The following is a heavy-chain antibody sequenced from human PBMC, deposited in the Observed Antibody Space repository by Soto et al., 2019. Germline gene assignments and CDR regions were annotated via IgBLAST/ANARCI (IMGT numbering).Heavy chain of an antibody. Sequence: QVQLVQSGAEEKKSGASVKVSCKASGYTFTSYAMHWVRQAPGQRLEWMGGINAGNGNTKYSQKFQGRVTITRDSSAGTAYMELTSLRSEETAVYYWARDDYYIWGKGTMVTVSS. V-gene: IGHV1-3*05. CDR3: ARDDYYI. CDR1: GYTFTSYA. D-gene: IGHD3-16*01. J-gene: IGHJ3*02. CDR2: INAGNGNT.